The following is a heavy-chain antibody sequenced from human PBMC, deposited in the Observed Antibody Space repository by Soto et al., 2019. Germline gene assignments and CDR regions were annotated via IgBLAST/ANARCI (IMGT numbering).Heavy chain of an antibody. V-gene: IGHV1-69*02. J-gene: IGHJ4*02. CDR3: ASYGAEQNLDYYDSSGYYVY. CDR2: IIPILGIA. D-gene: IGHD3-22*01. CDR1: GGTFSSYT. Sequence: QVQLVQSGAEVKKPGSSVKVSCKASGGTFSSYTISWVRQAPGQGLEWMGRIIPILGIANYAQKFQGRVTITADKSTSTAYMELSSLRSEDTAVYYCASYGAEQNLDYYDSSGYYVYWGQGTLVTVSS.